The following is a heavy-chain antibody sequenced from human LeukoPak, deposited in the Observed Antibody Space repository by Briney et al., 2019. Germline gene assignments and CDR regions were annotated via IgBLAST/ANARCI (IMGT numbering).Heavy chain of an antibody. CDR2: ISAYNGNT. V-gene: IGHV1-18*01. CDR1: GYTFTSYG. D-gene: IGHD3-10*01. Sequence: ASVKVSCKASGYTFTSYGISWVRQAPGQGLEWMGWISAYNGNTNYAQKLQGRVTMTTDTSTSTAYMELRSLRSDDTAVYYCARDLLWFGELLSADYWGQGTLVTVSS. CDR3: ARDLLWFGELLSADY. J-gene: IGHJ4*02.